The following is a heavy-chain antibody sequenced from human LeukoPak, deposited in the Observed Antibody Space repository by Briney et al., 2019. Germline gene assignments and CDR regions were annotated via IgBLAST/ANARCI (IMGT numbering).Heavy chain of an antibody. V-gene: IGHV4-4*09. D-gene: IGHD6-25*01. J-gene: IGHJ4*02. CDR2: IYTGDTT. CDR1: GDSSSSYY. Sequence: SETLSLTRSVSGDSSSSYYWTWIRQPPGKGLEWIGYIYTGDTTYYNPSLNSRVIISVDTSKNQFSLKLNSVTAADTAVYYCAAARRRSASFDYWGQGSLVTVSS. CDR3: AAARRRSASFDY.